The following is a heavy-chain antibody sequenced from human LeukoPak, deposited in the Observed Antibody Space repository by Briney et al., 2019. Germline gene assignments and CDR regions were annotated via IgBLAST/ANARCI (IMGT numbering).Heavy chain of an antibody. J-gene: IGHJ5*02. CDR1: GFTFSTYS. V-gene: IGHV3-21*01. D-gene: IGHD2-2*01. Sequence: PGGSLRLSCAASGFTFSTYSMNWVRQAPGKGLEWVSSISSSGTYIYYADSVKGRFTISRDNANNSLYLQMNSLRAADTAVYYCARGGENSSTSCPLGPWGQGSLVTVSS. CDR3: ARGGENSSTSCPLGP. CDR2: ISSSGTYI.